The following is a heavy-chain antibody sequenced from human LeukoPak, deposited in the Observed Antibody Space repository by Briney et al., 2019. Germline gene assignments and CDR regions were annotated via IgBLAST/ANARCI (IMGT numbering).Heavy chain of an antibody. CDR1: GFTFSTFP. CDR3: ARVGRVSIYPSYMDV. V-gene: IGHV3-30*04. Sequence: GGSLRLSREASGFTFSTFPMHWVRQTPDKRLEWVAVISHDGRDTYYADSVMGRFTISRDNSKNTLYLQMNGLSPEDTAVVYCARVGRVSIYPSYMDVWGKGTTVTVSS. D-gene: IGHD6-6*01. CDR2: ISHDGRDT. J-gene: IGHJ6*03.